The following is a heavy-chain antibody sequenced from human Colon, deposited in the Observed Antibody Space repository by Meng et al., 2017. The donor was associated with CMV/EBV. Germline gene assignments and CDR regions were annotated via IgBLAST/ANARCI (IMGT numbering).Heavy chain of an antibody. J-gene: IGHJ6*02. CDR3: ARGRMWVVPADFHGIDS. Sequence: SVKVSCKTSGYGFTDFYIHWVRQAPGQGLEWMGWINPKGGGTSYARKFRGRVTMTRDASISTAYLEVNRLTSDDTAVYFCARGRMWVVPADFHGIDSWGPGTKVTVSS. V-gene: IGHV1-2*07. CDR2: INPKGGGT. D-gene: IGHD1-14*01. CDR1: GYGFTDFY.